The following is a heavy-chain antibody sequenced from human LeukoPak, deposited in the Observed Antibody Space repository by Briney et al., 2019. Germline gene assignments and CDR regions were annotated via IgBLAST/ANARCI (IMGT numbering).Heavy chain of an antibody. CDR2: ISSNGGST. J-gene: IGHJ3*02. CDR3: ARVRFGGATVTRVPRGPFDI. CDR1: GFTFSSYA. D-gene: IGHD4-17*01. V-gene: IGHV3-64*01. Sequence: GGSLRLSCAASGFTFSSYAMHWVRQAPGKGLEYVSAISSNGGSTYYANSVKGRFTISRDNSKNTLYLQMGSLRAEDMAVYYCARVRFGGATVTRVPRGPFDIWGQGTMVTVSS.